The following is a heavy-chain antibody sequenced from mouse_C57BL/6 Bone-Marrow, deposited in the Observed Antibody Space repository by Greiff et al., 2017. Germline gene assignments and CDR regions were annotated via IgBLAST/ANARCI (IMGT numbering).Heavy chain of an antibody. V-gene: IGHV1-61*01. CDR2: IYPSDSET. Sequence: QVQLQQPGAELVRPGSSVKLSCKASGYTFTSYWMDWVKQRPGQGLEWIGNIYPSDSETHYNQKFKDKATLTVDKSSSTAYMQLSSLTSEDSAVYYCARAPLDGSSYYVDDWGKGTTLTVSS. D-gene: IGHD1-1*01. J-gene: IGHJ2*01. CDR3: ARAPLDGSSYYVDD. CDR1: GYTFTSYW.